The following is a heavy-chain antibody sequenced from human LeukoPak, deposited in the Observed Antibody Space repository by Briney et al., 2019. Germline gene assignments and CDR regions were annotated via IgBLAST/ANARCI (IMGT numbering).Heavy chain of an antibody. Sequence: SETLSLTCTVSGGSISSYYWSWIRQPPGKGLEWIGYIYYSGSTNYNPSLKSRVTISVDTSKNQFSLKLSSVTAADTAVYYCARGGIAAAEAYYYYYMDVWGKGTTVTISS. CDR2: IYYSGST. V-gene: IGHV4-59*01. J-gene: IGHJ6*03. CDR1: GGSISSYY. D-gene: IGHD6-13*01. CDR3: ARGGIAAAEAYYYYYMDV.